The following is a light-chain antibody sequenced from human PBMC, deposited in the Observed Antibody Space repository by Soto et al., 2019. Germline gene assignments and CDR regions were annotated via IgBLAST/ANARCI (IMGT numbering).Light chain of an antibody. Sequence: EIVLTQSPATLSVSPGERATLSCRASQSVASDLAWYQQQPGQTPRLLIYGASTTATGIPARFRGSGSGTEFTLTISSLQSEDFAVYYCQQYNNWPPVTFGPGTKVDIK. CDR3: QQYNNWPPVT. CDR2: GAS. CDR1: QSVASD. J-gene: IGKJ3*01. V-gene: IGKV3-15*01.